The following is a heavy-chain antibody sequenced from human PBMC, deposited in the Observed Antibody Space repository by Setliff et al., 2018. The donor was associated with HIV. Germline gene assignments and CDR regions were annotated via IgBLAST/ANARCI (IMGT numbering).Heavy chain of an antibody. V-gene: IGHV4-38-2*01. CDR3: ARGRMRSPATSQAYFQH. CDR1: GFSISSRYY. CDR2: IYHTGSS. D-gene: IGHD1-26*01. J-gene: IGHJ1*01. Sequence: KTSETLSLTCDVSGFSISSRYYWGWIRQSPGKGLEWIGNIYHTGSSYYNPSLNDRATISLDTSKNQFSLKLNSVTAADTAVYYCARGRMRSPATSQAYFQHWGQGTLVTVSS.